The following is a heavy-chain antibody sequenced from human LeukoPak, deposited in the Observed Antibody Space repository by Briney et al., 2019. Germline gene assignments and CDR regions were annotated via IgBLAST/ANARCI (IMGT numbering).Heavy chain of an antibody. D-gene: IGHD3-10*01. Sequence: SGGSLRLSCTASGFTFGDYAMSWFRQAPGKGLEWVGFIRSKAYGGTTEYAASVKGRFTISRDDSKSIAYLQMNSLKTEDTAVYYCTRVTMVRGVIKGGYDAFDIWGQGTMVTVSS. V-gene: IGHV3-49*03. CDR1: GFTFGDYA. CDR3: TRVTMVRGVIKGGYDAFDI. CDR2: IRSKAYGGTT. J-gene: IGHJ3*02.